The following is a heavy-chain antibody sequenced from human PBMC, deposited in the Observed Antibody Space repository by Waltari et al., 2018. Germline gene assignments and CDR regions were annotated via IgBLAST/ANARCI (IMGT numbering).Heavy chain of an antibody. V-gene: IGHV1-2*06. Sequence: QVQLVQSGAEVKKPGASVKVSCKASGYTFTAYYMHWVRQAPGQGLEWMGRINPNSGGTNYAQKFQGRVTMTRDTSISTAYMELSRLRSDDTAVYYCARESGRDGYKSVGLVWGQGTLVTVSS. CDR3: ARESGRDGYKSVGLV. J-gene: IGHJ4*02. D-gene: IGHD5-12*01. CDR1: GYTFTAYY. CDR2: INPNSGGT.